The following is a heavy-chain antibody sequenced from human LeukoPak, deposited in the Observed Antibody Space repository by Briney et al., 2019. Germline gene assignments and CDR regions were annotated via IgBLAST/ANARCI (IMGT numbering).Heavy chain of an antibody. J-gene: IGHJ4*02. D-gene: IGHD6-19*01. Sequence: SVKVSCKASGGTFSSYAISWVRQAPGQGLEWMGGIIPIFGTANYAQKFQGRVMITADESTSTAYMELSSLRSEDTAVYYCARDIAVAGNGTNHYWGQGTLVTVSS. CDR2: IIPIFGTA. CDR3: ARDIAVAGNGTNHY. CDR1: GGTFSSYA. V-gene: IGHV1-69*13.